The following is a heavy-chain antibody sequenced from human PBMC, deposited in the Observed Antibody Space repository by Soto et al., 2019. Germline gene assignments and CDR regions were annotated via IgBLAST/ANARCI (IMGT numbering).Heavy chain of an antibody. V-gene: IGHV4-4*02. J-gene: IGHJ6*02. CDR2: IYHSGST. CDR3: ARAXYYYDSSGYHYYYGMDV. D-gene: IGHD3-22*01. CDR1: GGSISSSNW. Sequence: PSGTLSLTCAVSGGSISSSNWWSWVRQPPGKGLEWIGEIYHSGSTNYNPSLKSRVTISVDKSKNQFSLKLSSVTAADTAVYYCARAXYYYDSSGYHYYYGMDVWGQGTTVTVSS.